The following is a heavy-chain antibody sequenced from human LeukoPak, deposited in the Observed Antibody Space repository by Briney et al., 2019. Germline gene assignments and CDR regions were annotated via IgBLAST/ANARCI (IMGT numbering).Heavy chain of an antibody. CDR1: GFTFSSYS. D-gene: IGHD1-7*01. CDR3: ARGNWNYNFDY. J-gene: IGHJ4*02. Sequence: GGSLRLSCAASGFTFSSYSMNWVRQAPGKGLEWFSSISSSSSYIYYADSLKGRFTISRDNAKNSLYLQMNSLRAEDTAVYYCARGNWNYNFDYWGQGTLVTVSS. V-gene: IGHV3-21*01. CDR2: ISSSSSYI.